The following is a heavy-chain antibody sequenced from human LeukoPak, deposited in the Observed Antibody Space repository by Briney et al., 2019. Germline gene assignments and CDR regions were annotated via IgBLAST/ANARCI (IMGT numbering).Heavy chain of an antibody. Sequence: GASVKVSCKASGGTFSDYALNWVRQALGQGLEWMGVFIPILGTANSTQKFQGRVTITADISTNTVYMELSSLRSEDTAVYFCAGIPVFGVVLHQEPVWGKGTTVTVSS. V-gene: IGHV1-69*10. D-gene: IGHD3-3*01. J-gene: IGHJ6*04. CDR2: FIPILGTA. CDR3: AGIPVFGVVLHQEPV. CDR1: GGTFSDYA.